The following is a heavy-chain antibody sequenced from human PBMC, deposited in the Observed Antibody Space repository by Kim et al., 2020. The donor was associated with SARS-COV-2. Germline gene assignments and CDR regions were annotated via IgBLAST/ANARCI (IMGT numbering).Heavy chain of an antibody. Sequence: GGSLRLSCAASGFSFGDYYMSWIRQAPGKGLEWISYASTSGTIIYYADSVKGRFTISRDNAKNSLYLQMNNLRAEDTAVYYCARVAVDSGGYNWFDPWGQGTLVTVSS. CDR3: ARVAVDSGGYNWFDP. V-gene: IGHV3-11*04. J-gene: IGHJ5*02. CDR1: GFSFGDYY. D-gene: IGHD3-22*01. CDR2: ASTSGTII.